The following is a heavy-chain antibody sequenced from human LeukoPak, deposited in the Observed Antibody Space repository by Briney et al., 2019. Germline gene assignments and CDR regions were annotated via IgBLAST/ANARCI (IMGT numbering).Heavy chain of an antibody. CDR3: ARRMYSSYNLGQDY. V-gene: IGHV4-34*01. Sequence: SETLSLTCAVYGGSFSGYYWSWIRQPPGKGLEWIGEINHSGSTNYNPSLKSRVTISVDTSKNQFSLKLSSVTAADTAVYYCARRMYSSYNLGQDYWGQGTLVTVSS. J-gene: IGHJ4*02. CDR1: GGSFSGYY. D-gene: IGHD6-6*01. CDR2: INHSGST.